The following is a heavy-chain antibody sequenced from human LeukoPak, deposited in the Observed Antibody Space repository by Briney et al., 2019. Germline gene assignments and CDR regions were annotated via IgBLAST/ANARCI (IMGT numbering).Heavy chain of an antibody. Sequence: QPWGALRLSCAVSGFTLTNHGVSWVRQAPGKGLEWVSIITGTGGKYYGDSVKGRFVLSRDNSKNTLYLQMNSLRAEDTAVYYCATTVIVGATEPLSEEYFQHWGQGTLVTVSS. V-gene: IGHV3-23*01. CDR3: ATTVIVGATEPLSEEYFQH. D-gene: IGHD1-26*01. CDR2: ITGTGGK. CDR1: GFTLTNHG. J-gene: IGHJ1*01.